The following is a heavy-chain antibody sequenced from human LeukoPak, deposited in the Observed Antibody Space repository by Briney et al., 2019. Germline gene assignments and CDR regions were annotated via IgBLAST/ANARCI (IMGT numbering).Heavy chain of an antibody. CDR2: ISWSSGSI. V-gene: IGHV3-9*01. Sequence: GGSLRLSCAASGFIFDDYAMHWVRQAPGKGLEWVSGISWSSGSIGYADSVKGRFTISRDNAKNSLYLQMNSLRAEDTALYYCARGMGLDAFDIWGQGTMVTVSS. J-gene: IGHJ3*02. CDR3: ARGMGLDAFDI. CDR1: GFIFDDYA.